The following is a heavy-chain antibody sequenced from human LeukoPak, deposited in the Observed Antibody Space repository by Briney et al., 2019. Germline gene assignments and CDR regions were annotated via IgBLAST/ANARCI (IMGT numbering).Heavy chain of an antibody. V-gene: IGHV1-18*01. CDR1: GYTFTSYG. CDR3: ARDAYCSSTSCYGDY. Sequence: ASVKVSCKASGYTFTSYGISWVRQAPGQGLVWMGWISAYNGNTNYAQKLQGRVTMTTDTSTSTAYLELRSLRADDTAVYYCARDAYCSSTSCYGDYWGQGTLVTVSS. CDR2: ISAYNGNT. D-gene: IGHD2-2*01. J-gene: IGHJ4*02.